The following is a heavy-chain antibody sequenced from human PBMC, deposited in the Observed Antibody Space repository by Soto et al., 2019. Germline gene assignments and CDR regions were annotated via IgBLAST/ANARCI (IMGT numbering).Heavy chain of an antibody. Sequence: SETLCVTCTVSGGSITGYYWSWIRQPPGKGLEWIGYIYYSGSTNYNPSLKSRVTIPVDTSKNQFSLKLSSVTAADTAVYYCARRYGPGPDYWGQGTLVTVSS. V-gene: IGHV4-59*08. D-gene: IGHD4-17*01. CDR3: ARRYGPGPDY. J-gene: IGHJ4*02. CDR1: GGSITGYY. CDR2: IYYSGST.